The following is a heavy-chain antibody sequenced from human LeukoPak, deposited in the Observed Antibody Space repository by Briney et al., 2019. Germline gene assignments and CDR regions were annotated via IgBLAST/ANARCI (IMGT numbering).Heavy chain of an antibody. Sequence: SETLSLTCSVSGDSIGSGRYYWTWIRQPAGKGLQWIGRLYTNENTNCNPSLESRVSISVDTSKTQFFLKLTSVTAADTAVYFCARGVVTDDYYMDVWGKGTAITVSS. J-gene: IGHJ6*03. CDR1: GDSIGSGRYY. D-gene: IGHD2-21*02. CDR2: LYTNENT. CDR3: ARGVVTDDYYMDV. V-gene: IGHV4-61*02.